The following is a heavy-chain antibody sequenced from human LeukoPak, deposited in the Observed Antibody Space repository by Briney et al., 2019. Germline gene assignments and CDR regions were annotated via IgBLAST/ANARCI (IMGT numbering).Heavy chain of an antibody. CDR3: ARYETYYYGSGREDY. D-gene: IGHD3-10*01. V-gene: IGHV1-8*01. CDR2: MNPNSGNT. Sequence: ASVKVSCKASGYTFTSYDINWVRQAPGQGLEWMGWMNPNSGNTGYAQKFQGRVTMTRNTSISTAYMELSNLRSEDTAVYYCARYETYYYGSGREDYWGQGTLVTVSS. J-gene: IGHJ4*02. CDR1: GYTFTSYD.